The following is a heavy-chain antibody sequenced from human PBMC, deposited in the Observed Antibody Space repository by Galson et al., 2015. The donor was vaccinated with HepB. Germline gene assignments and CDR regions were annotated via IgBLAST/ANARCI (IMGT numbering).Heavy chain of an antibody. CDR3: AREGLVGNPPGDWYFDL. CDR1: GYTFTSYA. Sequence: SVKVSCKASGYTFTSYAMHWVRQAPGQRLEWMGWINAGNGNTKYSQKFQGRVTITRDTSASTAYMELSSLRSEDTAVYYCAREGLVGNPPGDWYFDLWGRGTLVTVSS. J-gene: IGHJ2*01. V-gene: IGHV1-3*01. CDR2: INAGNGNT. D-gene: IGHD4-23*01.